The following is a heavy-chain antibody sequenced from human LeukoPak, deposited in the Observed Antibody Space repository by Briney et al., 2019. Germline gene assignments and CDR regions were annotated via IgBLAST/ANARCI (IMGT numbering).Heavy chain of an antibody. CDR2: FSGSSSYI. J-gene: IGHJ4*02. D-gene: IGHD1-26*01. CDR1: GFTFRTYI. V-gene: IGHV3-21*06. Sequence: GGSLRLSCAASGFTFRTYIMNWVRHAPGKGLEWVSSFSGSSSYIYYRDPVKGRFTISRDNAKNSLYLQVNSQSAEDTAVFYCARALWELRSSAFFDYWGEGTLVTVSS. CDR3: ARALWELRSSAFFDY.